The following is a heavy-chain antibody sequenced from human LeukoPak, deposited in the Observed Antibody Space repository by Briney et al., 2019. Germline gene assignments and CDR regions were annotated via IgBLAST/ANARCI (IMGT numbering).Heavy chain of an antibody. CDR2: IIPIIGIE. CDR3: ARGLRITMVRGGTTNYYYGMDV. CDR1: GGTFSSYA. Sequence: SVEVSCKASGGTFSSYAFSWVRQAPGQGLEWMGRIIPIIGIENYAQKFQGRVSITADKSTSTAYMELSSLRSEDTAVYYCARGLRITMVRGGTTNYYYGMDVWGQGTTVTVSS. D-gene: IGHD3-10*01. J-gene: IGHJ6*02. V-gene: IGHV1-69*04.